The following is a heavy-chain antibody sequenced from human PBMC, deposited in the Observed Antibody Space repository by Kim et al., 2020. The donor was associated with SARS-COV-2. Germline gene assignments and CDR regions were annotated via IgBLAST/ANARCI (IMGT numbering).Heavy chain of an antibody. J-gene: IGHJ4*02. CDR1: GFTFSIYS. CDR2: ISSTSRNI. V-gene: IGHV3-48*02. D-gene: IGHD6-25*01. Sequence: GGSLRLSCAASGFTFSIYSIDWVRRAPGKGLEWIIYISSTSRNIYYADSVKGRFSVSRDNAENSVYLQMDSLTDEDTAIYYCARVGPSGYIVDYWGQGTPVTVSS. CDR3: ARVGPSGYIVDY.